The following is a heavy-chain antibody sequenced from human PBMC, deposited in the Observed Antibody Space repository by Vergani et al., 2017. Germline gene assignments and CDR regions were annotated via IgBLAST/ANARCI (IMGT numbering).Heavy chain of an antibody. Sequence: QVQLVESGGGVVQPGRSLRLSCAASGFTFSSYGMHWVRQAPGKGLEWVAVIWYDGSNKYYADSVKGRFTISRDNSKNTLYLQMNSLRAEVTAVYYCARDGGYRGFRPDYYYGMDVWGQGTTVTVSS. CDR2: IWYDGSNK. CDR3: ARDGGYRGFRPDYYYGMDV. CDR1: GFTFSSYG. J-gene: IGHJ6*02. V-gene: IGHV3-33*01. D-gene: IGHD1-26*01.